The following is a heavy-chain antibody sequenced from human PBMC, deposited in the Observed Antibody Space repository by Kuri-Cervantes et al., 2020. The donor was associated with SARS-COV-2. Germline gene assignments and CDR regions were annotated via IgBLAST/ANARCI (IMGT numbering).Heavy chain of an antibody. D-gene: IGHD2-21*01. Sequence: GESLKISCAASGFTFSSYAMHWVRQAPGKGLEWVAVISYDGCNKYYADSVKGRFTISRDNSKNTLFLQMDSLRAEDTAVYYCASKHLYDIIVESDSYLKVAYYYMDVWGKGTTVTVSS. CDR2: ISYDGCNK. CDR1: GFTFSSYA. V-gene: IGHV3-30*14. J-gene: IGHJ6*03. CDR3: ASKHLYDIIVESDSYLKVAYYYMDV.